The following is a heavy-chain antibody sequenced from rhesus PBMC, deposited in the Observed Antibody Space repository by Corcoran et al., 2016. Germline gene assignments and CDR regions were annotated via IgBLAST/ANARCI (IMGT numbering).Heavy chain of an antibody. D-gene: IGHD2-21*01. Sequence: KESGPALVKPTQTLTLTCTFSGFSISTSGTGVGWIRQAPGKGLEWIGYIHGSGSSTNYHPSLASRVTLSVDTSKHPLSLKLSSVTTADTAVYYCARDACDTVAGGAFDFWGQGLRVTVSS. J-gene: IGHJ3*01. CDR2: IHGSGSST. CDR1: GFSISTSGT. V-gene: IGHV4S11*01. CDR3: ARDACDTVAGGAFDF.